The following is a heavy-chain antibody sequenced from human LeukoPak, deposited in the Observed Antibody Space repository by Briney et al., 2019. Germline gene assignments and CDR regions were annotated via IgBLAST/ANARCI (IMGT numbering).Heavy chain of an antibody. CDR2: ISTYNGNT. D-gene: IGHD5-24*01. J-gene: IGHJ4*02. V-gene: IGHV1-18*01. CDR3: ARDGYKNFDY. Sequence: ASVKVSCKASGYTLTGYGISWVRQAPGQGLEWMGWISTYNGNTNYAQKLQGRVTMTTDTSTSTAYMELSRLRSDDTAVYYCARDGYKNFDYWGQGTLVTVSS. CDR1: GYTLTGYG.